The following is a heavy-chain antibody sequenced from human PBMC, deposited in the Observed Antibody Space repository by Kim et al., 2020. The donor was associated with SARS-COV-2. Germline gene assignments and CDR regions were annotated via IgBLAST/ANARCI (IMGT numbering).Heavy chain of an antibody. CDR1: GFTVSRYY. CDR3: AASVYADYPYFCC. D-gene: IGHD4-17*01. V-gene: IGHV3-53*01. CDR2: IYGGGRT. Sequence: GGSLRLSCAASGFTVSRYYMSWVRQAPGKGLEWVSLIYGGGRTSYSDSVKGRFTISRDNSTRTLYLQINSLMAEDAAVLYCAASVYADYPYFCCWCPGT. J-gene: IGHJ4*02.